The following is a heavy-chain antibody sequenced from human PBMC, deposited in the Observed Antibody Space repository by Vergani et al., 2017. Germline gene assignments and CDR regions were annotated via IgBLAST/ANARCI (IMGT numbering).Heavy chain of an antibody. V-gene: IGHV4-59*01. CDR2: IYYSGST. CDR1: GGSISSYY. D-gene: IGHD6-19*01. CDR3: ARGGTVAPFDY. J-gene: IGHJ4*02. Sequence: QVQLQESGPGLVKPSETLSLTCTVSGGSISSYYWSWIRQPPGKGLEWIGYIYYSGSTNYNPPLKSRVTISVDPSKNQFSLQLSSVTAADTAVYYCARGGTVAPFDYWGQGTLVTVSS.